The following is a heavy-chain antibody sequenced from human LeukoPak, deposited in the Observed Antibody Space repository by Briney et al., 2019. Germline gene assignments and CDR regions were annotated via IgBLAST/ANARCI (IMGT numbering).Heavy chain of an antibody. CDR3: ARFGLEWLFQTTYGMDV. V-gene: IGHV3-30-3*01. CDR2: ISYDGSNK. CDR1: GFTFSSYA. D-gene: IGHD3-3*01. Sequence: PGRTLRFSCAASGFTFSSYAMHWVRQAPGKGLEWVAVISYDGSNKYYADSVKGRFTISRDNSKNTLYLQMNSLRADDTAVYYCARFGLEWLFQTTYGMDVWGQGTTVTVSS. J-gene: IGHJ6*02.